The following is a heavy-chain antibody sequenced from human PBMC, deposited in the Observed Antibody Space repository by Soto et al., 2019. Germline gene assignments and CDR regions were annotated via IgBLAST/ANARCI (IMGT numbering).Heavy chain of an antibody. CDR1: GYSLSLGYY. J-gene: IGHJ4*02. CDR3: ARVKLACRGGFDY. CDR2: IYHSGNT. D-gene: IGHD3-3*02. Sequence: TETLSLTCAVSGYSLSLGYYWGWLRHPPWKGLELIGSIYHSGNTYYNPSLKSRVSISRETSKNHFSQELTSVTAADTAVYYCARVKLACRGGFDYGGLGTLDNVSS. V-gene: IGHV4-38-2*01.